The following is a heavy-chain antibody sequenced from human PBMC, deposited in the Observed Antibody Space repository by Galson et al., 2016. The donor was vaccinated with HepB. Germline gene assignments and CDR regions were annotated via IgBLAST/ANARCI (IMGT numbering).Heavy chain of an antibody. CDR3: ARDESLYNWNDLYYFDY. V-gene: IGHV3-30*04. Sequence: SLRLSCAASGFTFSSYAMYWVRQAPGKGLEWVAVLSYEGSNKYDADSVKGRFTISRDISKLTLYRQMNSLRAEETAVYYYARDESLYNWNDLYYFDYWGQGTLVTVSS. CDR1: GFTFSSYA. CDR2: LSYEGSNK. J-gene: IGHJ4*02. D-gene: IGHD1-20*01.